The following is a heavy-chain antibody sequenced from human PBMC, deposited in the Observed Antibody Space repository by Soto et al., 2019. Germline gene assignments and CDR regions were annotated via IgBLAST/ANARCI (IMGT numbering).Heavy chain of an antibody. Sequence: SETLSLTCTVSGGSISSSSYCWGWIRQPPGKGLEWIGSIYYSGSTYYNPSLKSRVTISVDTPKNQFSLKLSSVTAADTAVYYCARHQKTFNWNYAYYYYYMDVWGKGTTVTVSS. J-gene: IGHJ6*03. CDR3: ARHQKTFNWNYAYYYYYMDV. CDR1: GGSISSSSYC. CDR2: IYYSGST. V-gene: IGHV4-39*01. D-gene: IGHD1-7*01.